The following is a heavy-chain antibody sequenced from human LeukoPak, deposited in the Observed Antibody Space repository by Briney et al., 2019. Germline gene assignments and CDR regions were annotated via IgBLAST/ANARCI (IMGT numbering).Heavy chain of an antibody. V-gene: IGHV4-31*03. J-gene: IGHJ4*02. Sequence: SETLSLTCTVSGGSINSFSYYWSWIRQHPGKGLEWVGYIHSSGNTYYNPSLKSRVTISVDTSKNQFSLNLTSVTAADTAVCYCARRGTYYFDYWGQGTLVTVSS. D-gene: IGHD3-16*01. CDR3: ARRGTYYFDY. CDR1: GGSINSFSYY. CDR2: IHSSGNT.